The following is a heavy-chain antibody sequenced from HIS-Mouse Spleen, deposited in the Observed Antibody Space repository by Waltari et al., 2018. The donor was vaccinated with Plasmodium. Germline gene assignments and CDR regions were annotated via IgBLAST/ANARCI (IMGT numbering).Heavy chain of an antibody. J-gene: IGHJ3*02. CDR3: ARAPIRDAFDI. D-gene: IGHD3-9*01. CDR1: GGSFSGYY. CDR2: INHSGST. Sequence: QVQLQQWGAGLLKPSETLSLTCAVYGGSFSGYYWSWIRQPPGKGLEWIGEINHSGSTNYNPSRKSRVTISVDTSKNQFSLKLGSVTAADTAVYYCARAPIRDAFDIWGQGTMVTVSS. V-gene: IGHV4-34*01.